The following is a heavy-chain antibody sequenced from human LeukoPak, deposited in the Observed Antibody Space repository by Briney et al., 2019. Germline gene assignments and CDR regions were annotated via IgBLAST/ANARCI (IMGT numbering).Heavy chain of an antibody. D-gene: IGHD1-26*01. CDR3: AKSCYVSGRYCKDY. CDR1: GFTFSNYG. V-gene: IGHV3-23*01. J-gene: IGHJ4*02. CDR2: ISDSGGTT. Sequence: GGSLRLSCAGSGFTFSNYGMSWVRQAPGKGLEWVSTISDSGGTTYYADSVKGRFTISRDNSKNTLYLQTHSLRAEDTAVYFCAKSCYVSGRYCKDYWGQGTLVTVSS.